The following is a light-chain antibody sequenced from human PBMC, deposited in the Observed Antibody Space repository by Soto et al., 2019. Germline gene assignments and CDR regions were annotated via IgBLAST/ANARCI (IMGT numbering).Light chain of an antibody. J-gene: IGKJ1*01. CDR2: AAS. CDR3: QKYNSAPWT. Sequence: DIQMTQSPSSLSASVGDRVTITCRASQGVANYLAWYQQRPGKVPKLLVYAASTLQSGVSSRFSATGSGTDFTVTISSLQHEDVATYYCQKYNSAPWTFGPGTTVDIK. V-gene: IGKV1-27*01. CDR1: QGVANY.